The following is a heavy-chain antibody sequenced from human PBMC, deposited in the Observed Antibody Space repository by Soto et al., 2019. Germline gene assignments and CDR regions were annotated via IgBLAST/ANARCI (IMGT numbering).Heavy chain of an antibody. V-gene: IGHV3-74*01. CDR1: GFTFSSYW. D-gene: IGHD5-12*01. J-gene: IGHJ6*02. Sequence: GGSLRLSCAASGFTFSSYWMHWVRQAPGKGLVWVSRINSDGSSTSYADSVKGRFTISRDNAKNTLYLQMNSLRAEDTAVYYCARRRRLRFEIYGMDVWGQGTTVTVSS. CDR2: INSDGSST. CDR3: ARRRRLRFEIYGMDV.